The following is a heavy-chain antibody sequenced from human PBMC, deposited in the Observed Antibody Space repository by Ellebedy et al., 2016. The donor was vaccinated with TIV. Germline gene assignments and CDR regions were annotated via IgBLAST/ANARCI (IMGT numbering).Heavy chain of an antibody. D-gene: IGHD2-15*01. CDR3: ARVVWQLPVSYAFDI. CDR2: ISYSGST. Sequence: MPSETLSLTCTVSGGSISSYYWSWIRQPQGKGLEWIGYISYSGSTNYNPSLQSRVTISVDTSKNQFSLKLTSVTAAETAVYYCARVVWQLPVSYAFDIWGQGTMVTVSS. J-gene: IGHJ3*02. CDR1: GGSISSYY. V-gene: IGHV4-59*01.